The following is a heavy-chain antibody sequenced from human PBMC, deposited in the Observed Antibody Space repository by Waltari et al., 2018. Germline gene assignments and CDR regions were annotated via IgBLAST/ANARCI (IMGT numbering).Heavy chain of an antibody. CDR3: ARTGDDY. Sequence: EVQLVESGGGLVQPGGSLRPSCAASGFTFTRCWMSWVRQAPGKGLECVANINQGGSDKNYVDSVKGRFTISRDNAKNSLYLQMNSLRAEDTAVYYCARTGDDYWGQGTLVTVSS. CDR2: INQGGSDK. CDR1: GFTFTRCW. D-gene: IGHD1-1*01. V-gene: IGHV3-7*03. J-gene: IGHJ4*02.